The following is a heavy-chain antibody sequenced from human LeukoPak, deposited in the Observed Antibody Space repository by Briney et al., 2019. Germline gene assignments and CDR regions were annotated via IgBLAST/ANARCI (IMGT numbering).Heavy chain of an antibody. CDR3: ARAATLGSGSYYNPLAYYFDY. Sequence: GGSLRLSCAASGFTFSNAWMSWVRQAPGKGLEWVSVIYSGGSTYYADSVKGRFTISRDNSKNTLYLQMNSLRAEDTAVYYCARAATLGSGSYYNPLAYYFDYWGQGTLVTVSS. CDR2: IYSGGST. CDR1: GFTFSNAW. J-gene: IGHJ4*02. D-gene: IGHD3-10*01. V-gene: IGHV3-53*01.